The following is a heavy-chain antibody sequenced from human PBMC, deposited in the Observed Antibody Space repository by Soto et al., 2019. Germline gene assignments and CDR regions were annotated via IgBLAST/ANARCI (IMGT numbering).Heavy chain of an antibody. Sequence: SVEVSCRASGGTFSSYAISWVRQAPGQGLEWMGGIIPIFGTANYAQKFQGRVTITADESMSTAYMELSSLRSEDTAVYYCASWGIAAARYQNYYYYGMDVWGQGTTVTVSS. CDR1: GGTFSSYA. V-gene: IGHV1-69*13. J-gene: IGHJ6*02. D-gene: IGHD6-25*01. CDR2: IIPIFGTA. CDR3: ASWGIAAARYQNYYYYGMDV.